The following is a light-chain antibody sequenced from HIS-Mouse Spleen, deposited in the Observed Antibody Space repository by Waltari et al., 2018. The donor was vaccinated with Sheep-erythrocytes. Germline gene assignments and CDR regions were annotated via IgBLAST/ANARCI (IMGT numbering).Light chain of an antibody. CDR2: QDS. J-gene: IGLJ2*01. Sequence: SYELTQPPSVSVSPGQTASITCSGDKLGDKYACWYQQKPGQSPVLVIYQDSKLPSGIPGRFSGSNSGNTATLTISGTQAMDEADYYCQAWDSSTAWNVVFGGGTKLTVL. V-gene: IGLV3-1*01. CDR1: KLGDKY. CDR3: QAWDSSTAWNVV.